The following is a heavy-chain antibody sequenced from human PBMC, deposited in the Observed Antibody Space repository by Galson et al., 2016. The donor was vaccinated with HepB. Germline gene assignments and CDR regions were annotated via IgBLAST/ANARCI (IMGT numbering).Heavy chain of an antibody. CDR3: VKDGLDLVVLLDTGMDV. CDR1: GFTFTRYA. Sequence: SLRLSCAASGFTFTRYAMHWVRQAPEQGLEYVSAISSDGSRTYYADSVKGRFTISRDNSKNTLFLQMSSLRVEDTAVYYGVKDGLDLVVLLDTGMDVWGQGTTVLVSS. CDR2: ISSDGSRT. D-gene: IGHD2-2*03. V-gene: IGHV3-64D*06. J-gene: IGHJ6*02.